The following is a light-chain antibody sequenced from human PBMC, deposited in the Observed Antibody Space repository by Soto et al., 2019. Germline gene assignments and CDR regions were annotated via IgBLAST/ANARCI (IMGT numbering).Light chain of an antibody. Sequence: DIQMTQSPSSLSASVGDRVAITCRASQAVRNALAWFQQSPGKAPKRLIYAASTLQGGVPSRFRGTGSGTEFTLTISSLQPEDFATNYCIQHNTYPWTFGQGTKVDIK. J-gene: IGKJ1*01. CDR2: AAS. V-gene: IGKV1-17*01. CDR1: QAVRNA. CDR3: IQHNTYPWT.